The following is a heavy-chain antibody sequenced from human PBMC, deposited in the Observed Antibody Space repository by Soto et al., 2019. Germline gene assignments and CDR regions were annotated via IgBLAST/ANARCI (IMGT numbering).Heavy chain of an antibody. D-gene: IGHD6-13*01. V-gene: IGHV3-23*01. J-gene: IGHJ5*02. Sequence: GGSLRLSCAASGFTFSSYAMSWVRQAPGKGLEWVSAISGSGGSTYYADSVKGRFTISRDNSKNTLYLQMNSLRAKDTAVYYCAKDFTAAGTGKLAPWGQGTLVTAPQ. CDR3: AKDFTAAGTGKLAP. CDR2: ISGSGGST. CDR1: GFTFSSYA.